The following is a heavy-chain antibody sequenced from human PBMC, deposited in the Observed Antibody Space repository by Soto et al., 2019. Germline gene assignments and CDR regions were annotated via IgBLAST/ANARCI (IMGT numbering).Heavy chain of an antibody. CDR3: ASSEAAADDV. CDR1: GFTLTGYA. CDR2: ISSGE. J-gene: IGHJ6*02. D-gene: IGHD6-13*01. Sequence: GGSLRLSCGASGFTLTGYAMSWVRQAPGKGLEWVSAISSGEYYADSVRGRFIISRDNSKNTLFLQMNSLRAEDTAVYYCASSEAAADDVWGQGTTVTVSS. V-gene: IGHV3-23*01.